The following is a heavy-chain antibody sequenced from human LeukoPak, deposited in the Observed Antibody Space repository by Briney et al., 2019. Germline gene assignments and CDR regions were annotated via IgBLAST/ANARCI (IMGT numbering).Heavy chain of an antibody. D-gene: IGHD3-10*01. Sequence: GASVKVSCKASGYTFTGYYTHWVRQAPGQGLEWMGWINPNSGGTNYAQKFQGWVTMTRDTSISTAYMELSRLRSDDTAVYYCARGDITMVRGVNYYGMDVWGKGTTVTVSS. CDR1: GYTFTGYY. V-gene: IGHV1-2*04. CDR3: ARGDITMVRGVNYYGMDV. J-gene: IGHJ6*04. CDR2: INPNSGGT.